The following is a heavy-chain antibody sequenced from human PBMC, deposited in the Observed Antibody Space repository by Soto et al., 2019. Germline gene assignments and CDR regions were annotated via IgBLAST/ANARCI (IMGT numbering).Heavy chain of an antibody. Sequence: QVQLQESGPGLVKPSQTLSLTCTVSGGSISSGGYYWSWIRQHPGKGLEWIGYIYYSGSTYYNPSLKSRVTITVDTSKDQSALKLSSVTAAATAVYYCARNGHLTSGSNWFDHWGQGTLVTFSS. CDR3: ARNGHLTSGSNWFDH. V-gene: IGHV4-31*03. CDR2: IYYSGST. D-gene: IGHD3-9*01. CDR1: GGSISSGGYY. J-gene: IGHJ5*02.